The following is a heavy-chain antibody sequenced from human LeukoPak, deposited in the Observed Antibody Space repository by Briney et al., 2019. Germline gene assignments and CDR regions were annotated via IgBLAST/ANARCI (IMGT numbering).Heavy chain of an antibody. D-gene: IGHD4-17*01. Sequence: VASVKVSCKASGYTFTGYYMHWVRQAPGQGLEWMGWINPNSGGTNYAQKFQGRVTMTRDTSISTAYMELSRLRSDDTAVYYCARADYGDYAPDFDYWGQGTLVTVSS. CDR2: INPNSGGT. CDR3: ARADYGDYAPDFDY. CDR1: GYTFTGYY. J-gene: IGHJ4*02. V-gene: IGHV1-2*02.